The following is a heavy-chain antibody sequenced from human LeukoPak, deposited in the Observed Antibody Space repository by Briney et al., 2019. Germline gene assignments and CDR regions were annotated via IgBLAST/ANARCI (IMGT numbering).Heavy chain of an antibody. CDR2: ISGSGGST. J-gene: IGHJ6*03. Sequence: PGGSLRLSCAASGFTFSSYAMSWVRQAPGKGLEWVSAISGSGGSTYYADSVKGRFTISRDNSKNSLYLQMNSLRAEDTAVYYCARDFMDIVVVPAAIDVYYYYYMDVWGKGTTVTVSS. D-gene: IGHD2-2*03. V-gene: IGHV3-23*01. CDR1: GFTFSSYA. CDR3: ARDFMDIVVVPAAIDVYYYYYMDV.